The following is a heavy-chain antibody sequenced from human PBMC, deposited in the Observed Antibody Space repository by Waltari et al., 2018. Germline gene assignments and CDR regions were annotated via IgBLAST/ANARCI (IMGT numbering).Heavy chain of an antibody. J-gene: IGHJ4*02. D-gene: IGHD3-3*01. CDR3: AREAPFGVVSSFDY. CDR2: ISYDGSSQ. V-gene: IGHV3-33*01. CDR1: GRTFKPYG. Sequence: VQLVESGGGVVQPGGSLRLSCAASGRTFKPYGMRWVRQAPGKGLEWVGVISYDGSSQNYGDSVKGRFTISRDNSKSTLYLQMNSLRGEDTAVYYCAREAPFGVVSSFDYWGQGILATVSS.